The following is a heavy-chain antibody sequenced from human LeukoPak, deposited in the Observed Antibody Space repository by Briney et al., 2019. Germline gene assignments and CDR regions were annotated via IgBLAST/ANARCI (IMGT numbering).Heavy chain of an antibody. J-gene: IGHJ4*02. CDR2: IWYDGSNK. Sequence: GGSLRLSCAASGFTFSSYGMHWVRQAPGKGLEWVAVIWYDGSNKYYADSVKGRFTISRDNSKNTLYLQMNSLRAEDTAVYYCARDDVSGSSWPLYYFDYWGQGTLVTVSS. CDR3: ARDDVSGSSWPLYYFDY. V-gene: IGHV3-33*01. D-gene: IGHD6-13*01. CDR1: GFTFSSYG.